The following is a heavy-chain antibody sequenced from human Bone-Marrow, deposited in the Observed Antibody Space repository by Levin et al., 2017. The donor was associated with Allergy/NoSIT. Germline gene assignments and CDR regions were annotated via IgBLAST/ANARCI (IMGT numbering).Heavy chain of an antibody. Sequence: GGSLRLSCAASGLTFSAYGMHWVRQAPGKGLEWVAVIWYDGSIKYYAASVKGRFTISRDNSKNTLYLQMNSLRDEDTAVYYCASAAGAFDNWGQGTLVTVSS. D-gene: IGHD3-10*01. CDR3: ASAAGAFDN. V-gene: IGHV3-33*01. CDR2: IWYDGSIK. CDR1: GLTFSAYG. J-gene: IGHJ4*02.